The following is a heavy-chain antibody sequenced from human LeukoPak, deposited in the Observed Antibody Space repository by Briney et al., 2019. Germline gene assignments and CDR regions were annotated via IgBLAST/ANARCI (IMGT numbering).Heavy chain of an antibody. V-gene: IGHV4-39*01. J-gene: IGHJ4*02. CDR1: GGSLSSNSYY. CDR2: IYYSGST. Sequence: SGTLSLTCTVSGGSLSSNSYYWGWLRQPPGKALEWVGSIYYSGSTYYHPSLKSRVTISVDTSKNQFSLKLSAVTAADTAVYYCARPFTRFDYWGQGTLVTVSS. CDR3: ARPFTRFDY.